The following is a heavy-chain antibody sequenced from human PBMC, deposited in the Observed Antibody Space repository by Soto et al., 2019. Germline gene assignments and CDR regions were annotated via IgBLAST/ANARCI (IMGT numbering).Heavy chain of an antibody. CDR3: GTWRGSSWFDY. V-gene: IGHV5-51*01. CDR2: IFSSDSSA. CDR1: GFTFSSYA. D-gene: IGHD2-2*01. Sequence: GESRKISGKASGFTFSSYALGGVRHMPGKGLQWMGNIFSSDSSAKYSPSFVGQVTISVDRSINTAYLQWSSLKASDTAIYYCGTWRGSSWFDYWGPGTLVTVSS. J-gene: IGHJ4*02.